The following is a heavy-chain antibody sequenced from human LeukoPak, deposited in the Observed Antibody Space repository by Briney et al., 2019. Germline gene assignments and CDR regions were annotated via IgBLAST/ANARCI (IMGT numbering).Heavy chain of an antibody. Sequence: SETLSLTCTVSGGSISSYYWSWIRQPPGKGLEWIGYIYYSGSTNYNPSLKSRVTILVDTSKNQFSLKLSSVTAADTAVYYCARWGDYYDSSFDYWGQGTLVTVSS. CDR2: IYYSGST. CDR3: ARWGDYYDSSFDY. V-gene: IGHV4-59*08. J-gene: IGHJ4*02. D-gene: IGHD3-22*01. CDR1: GGSISSYY.